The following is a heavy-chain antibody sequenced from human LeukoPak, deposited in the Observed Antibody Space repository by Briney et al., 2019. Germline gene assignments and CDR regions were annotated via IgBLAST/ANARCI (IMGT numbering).Heavy chain of an antibody. D-gene: IGHD5-24*01. CDR2: ISTNGGST. CDR1: GLLHRYYY. CDR3: AGGRVDIYNYDY. V-gene: IGHV3-64*01. Sequence: PGGSLSLPYALWGLLHRYYYILGVRQAPGKGLEYVSHISTNGGSTYYAISVKGRFTNSRDNSKNTLYHQMGSLRADDMAVYCCAGGRVDIYNYDYWGQGTLVTVSS. J-gene: IGHJ4*02.